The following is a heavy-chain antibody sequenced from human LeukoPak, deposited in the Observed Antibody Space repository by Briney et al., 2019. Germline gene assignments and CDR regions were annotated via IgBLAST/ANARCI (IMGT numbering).Heavy chain of an antibody. CDR2: ISYDGSNK. V-gene: IGHV3-30-3*01. Sequence: GGSLRLSCAASGFTSSSYAMHWVRQAPGKGLEWVAVISYDGSNKYYADSVKGRFTISRDNSKNTLYLQMNSLRAEDTAVYYCARAGYSSSWSFDYWGQGTLVTVSS. D-gene: IGHD6-13*01. CDR1: GFTSSSYA. J-gene: IGHJ4*02. CDR3: ARAGYSSSWSFDY.